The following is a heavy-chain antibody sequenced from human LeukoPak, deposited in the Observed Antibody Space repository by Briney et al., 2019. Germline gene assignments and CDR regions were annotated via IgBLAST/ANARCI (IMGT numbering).Heavy chain of an antibody. CDR2: IIPIFGTA. CDR1: GGTFSSYA. CDR3: ARDKEYYDSSGYYFDY. V-gene: IGHV1-69*05. J-gene: IGHJ4*02. D-gene: IGHD3-22*01. Sequence: SVKVSCKASGGTFSSYAISWVRQAPGQGLEWMGRIIPIFGTANCAQKFQGRVTITTDESTSTAYMELSSLRSEDTAVYYCARDKEYYDSSGYYFDYWGQGTLVTVSS.